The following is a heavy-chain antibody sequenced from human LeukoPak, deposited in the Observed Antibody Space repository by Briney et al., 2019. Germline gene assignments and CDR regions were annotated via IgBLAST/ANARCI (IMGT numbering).Heavy chain of an antibody. D-gene: IGHD6-19*01. CDR3: ARRARAVAGTGKPYYFDY. V-gene: IGHV4-59*01. CDR2: INYSGST. CDR1: GASIRSYY. Sequence: PSETLSLTCTVSGASIRSYYWNWLRQPPGKGLEWIGYINYSGSTNFNPSLKSRATISMDTSKNQFSLKLSSVTAADTAVYYCARRARAVAGTGKPYYFDYWGQGTLVTVSS. J-gene: IGHJ4*02.